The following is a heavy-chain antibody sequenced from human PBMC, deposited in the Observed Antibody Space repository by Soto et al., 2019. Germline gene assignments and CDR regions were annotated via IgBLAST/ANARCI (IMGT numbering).Heavy chain of an antibody. D-gene: IGHD3-10*01. CDR1: GFTFSSYS. CDR2: ISSSSSTI. CDR3: AREQNYYGSGSYYYGMDV. Sequence: GGSLRLSCAASGFTFSSYSMNWVRQAPGKGLEWVSYISSSSSTIYYADSVKGRFTISRENAKNSLYLQMNSLRDDDTAVYYCAREQNYYGSGSYYYGMDVWGQGTTVTVSS. J-gene: IGHJ6*02. V-gene: IGHV3-48*02.